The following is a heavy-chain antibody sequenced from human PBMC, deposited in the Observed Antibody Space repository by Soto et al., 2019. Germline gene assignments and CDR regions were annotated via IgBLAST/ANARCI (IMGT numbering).Heavy chain of an antibody. J-gene: IGHJ6*02. CDR3: AKGGPSFYYYGLDV. Sequence: PXASLRVSCAASGLTFTTYAMTWVRQSPGKGLEWVSTITASGRSTHYADSVEGRFTISRDNSKNTLSLQMDSLRAEDTALYYCAKGGPSFYYYGLDVWGQGTSVTVSS. V-gene: IGHV3-23*01. D-gene: IGHD1-26*01. CDR2: ITASGRST. CDR1: GLTFTTYA.